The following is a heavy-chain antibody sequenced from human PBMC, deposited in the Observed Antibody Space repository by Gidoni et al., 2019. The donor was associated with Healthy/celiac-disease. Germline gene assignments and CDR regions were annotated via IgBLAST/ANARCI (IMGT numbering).Heavy chain of an antibody. Sequence: QVQLQESGPGLVKPSQTLSLPCTFSGGSISSGAYYWSWIRQPPGKGLEWIGYIYYSGSTYYNPSLKSRVTISVDTSKNQFSLKLSSVTAADTAVYYCARDSGYCSGGSCYGFDYWGQGTLVTVSS. CDR3: ARDSGYCSGGSCYGFDY. V-gene: IGHV4-30-4*01. CDR2: IYYSGST. D-gene: IGHD2-15*01. J-gene: IGHJ4*02. CDR1: GGSISSGAYY.